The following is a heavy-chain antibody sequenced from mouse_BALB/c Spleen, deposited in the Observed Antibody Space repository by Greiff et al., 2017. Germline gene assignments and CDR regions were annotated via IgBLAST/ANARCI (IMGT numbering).Heavy chain of an antibody. V-gene: IGHV1-87*01. CDR2: IYPGDGDT. Sequence: VQLQQSGAELARPGASVKLSCKASGYTFTSYWMQWVKQRPGQGLEWIGAIYPGDGDTRYTQKFKGKATLTADKSSSTAYMQLSSLASEDSAVYYCAREKYGNYDGFDYWGQGTTLTVSS. CDR3: AREKYGNYDGFDY. J-gene: IGHJ2*01. D-gene: IGHD2-10*02. CDR1: GYTFTSYW.